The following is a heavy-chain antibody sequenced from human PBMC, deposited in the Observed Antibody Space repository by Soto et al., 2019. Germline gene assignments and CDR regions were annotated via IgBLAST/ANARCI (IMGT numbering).Heavy chain of an antibody. Sequence: EVQLVQSGAEVKKPGESLRISCKGSGYSFTSYWISWVRQMPGKGLEWMGRIDPSDSYTNYSPSFQGHVTISADKSISTAYLQWSSLKASDTAMYYCASSRVLRYFGYYYGMDVWGQGTTVTVSS. D-gene: IGHD3-9*01. CDR2: IDPSDSYT. CDR1: GYSFTSYW. V-gene: IGHV5-10-1*01. J-gene: IGHJ6*02. CDR3: ASSRVLRYFGYYYGMDV.